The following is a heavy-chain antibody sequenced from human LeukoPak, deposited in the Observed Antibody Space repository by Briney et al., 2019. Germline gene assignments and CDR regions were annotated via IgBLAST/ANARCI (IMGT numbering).Heavy chain of an antibody. J-gene: IGHJ4*02. Sequence: ASVKVSCKASGYIFADYLVHWVRQAPGRGLECMGWIDPASGTTNEPQKFKGRITVTRDTSASTVYMDLTGRTTDDTAVYYCARVGAPGGLRPYHYYYWGQGTLVTVSS. V-gene: IGHV1-2*02. CDR2: IDPASGTT. CDR1: GYIFADYL. CDR3: ARVGAPGGLRPYHYYY. D-gene: IGHD3-10*01.